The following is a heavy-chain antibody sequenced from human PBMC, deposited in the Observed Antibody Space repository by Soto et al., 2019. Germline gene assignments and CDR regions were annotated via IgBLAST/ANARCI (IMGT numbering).Heavy chain of an antibody. CDR2: ISWNSGSI. CDR1: GFTFDDYA. Sequence: EVQLVESGGGLVQPGRSLRLSCAASGFTFDDYAMHWVRQAPGKGLAWVSRISWNSGSIGYADSVKGRFTISRENAKNSLYLQMTSLTAADTALYYCAKAVGSYGNFDYWGRRSLAIVSA. D-gene: IGHD5-18*01. CDR3: AKAVGSYGNFDY. V-gene: IGHV3-9*01. J-gene: IGHJ4*02.